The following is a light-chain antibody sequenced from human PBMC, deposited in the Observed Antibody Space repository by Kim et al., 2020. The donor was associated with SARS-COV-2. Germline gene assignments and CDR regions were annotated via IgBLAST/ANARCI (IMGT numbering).Light chain of an antibody. V-gene: IGKV1-27*01. CDR2: AAS. J-gene: IGKJ3*01. Sequence: ATVGDRVTITCRASKGLSNYVAWYQQEAGKVPKLLIYAASTLQLGVPSRFSGSGSGTGFTLTISSLQPEDVATYYCQNYNSASFTFGPGTKVDIK. CDR1: KGLSNY. CDR3: QNYNSASFT.